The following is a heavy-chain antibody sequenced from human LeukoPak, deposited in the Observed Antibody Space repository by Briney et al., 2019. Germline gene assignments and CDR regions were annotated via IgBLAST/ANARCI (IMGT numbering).Heavy chain of an antibody. D-gene: IGHD4-11*01. CDR2: ISYDGSNK. CDR1: GFTFSSYA. Sequence: PGGSLRLSCAASGFTFSSYAMHWVRQAPGKGLEWVAVISYDGSNKYYADSVKGRFTISRDNSKNTLYLQMNSLRAEDTAVYYCARDPGPRRDDYSSYHYYYGMDVWGQGTTVTVSS. J-gene: IGHJ6*02. CDR3: ARDPGPRRDDYSSYHYYYGMDV. V-gene: IGHV3-30-3*01.